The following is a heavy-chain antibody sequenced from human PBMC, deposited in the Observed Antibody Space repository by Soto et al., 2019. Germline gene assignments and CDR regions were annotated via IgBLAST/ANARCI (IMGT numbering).Heavy chain of an antibody. CDR2: ISDSGAST. CDR1: GFTFSSSA. J-gene: IGHJ6*02. CDR3: AKVFQYYYYGMDV. V-gene: IGHV3-23*01. Sequence: GGSLRLSCAASGFTFSSSAMSWVRQAPGKGLEWVSAISDSGASTYYADSVRGRFTISRDNSKNTLYLQMNSLRAEDTALYYCAKVFQYYYYGMDVWGQGTTVTVSS.